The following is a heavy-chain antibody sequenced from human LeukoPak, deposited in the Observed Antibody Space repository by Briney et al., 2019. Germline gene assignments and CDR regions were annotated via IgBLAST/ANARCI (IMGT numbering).Heavy chain of an antibody. CDR2: IWYDGSNK. CDR3: VRGLLKPDSSGYLDY. CDR1: GFTFSTYG. J-gene: IGHJ4*02. V-gene: IGHV3-33*01. Sequence: PGRSLRLSCAASGFTFSTYGMHWVRQAPGKGLEWVAVIWYDGSNKYYADSVKGRFTISRDNSKNTLYLQMNSLRAEDTAVYYCVRGLLKPDSSGYLDYWGQGTLVTVSS. D-gene: IGHD3-22*01.